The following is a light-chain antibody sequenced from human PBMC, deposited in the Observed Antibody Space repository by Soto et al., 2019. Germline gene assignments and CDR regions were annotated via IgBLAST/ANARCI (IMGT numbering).Light chain of an antibody. V-gene: IGLV2-14*01. J-gene: IGLJ2*01. CDR2: EVT. CDR1: SSDVGGYDF. CDR3: SSYTRSNIAV. Sequence: QSALTPPASVSGSPGQSIPISCTGTSSDVGGYDFVSWFQQHPGKAPKVIIYEVTNRPTGVSNRFSGSKSGNTASLTISGLQAEDEGDYYCSSYTRSNIAVFGGGTKLTVL.